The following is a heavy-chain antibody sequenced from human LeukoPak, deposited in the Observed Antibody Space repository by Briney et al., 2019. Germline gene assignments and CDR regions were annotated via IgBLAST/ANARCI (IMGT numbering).Heavy chain of an antibody. CDR3: ARDGTSAFRYYYGSRTFFDY. CDR1: GYTFTSYY. D-gene: IGHD3-10*01. Sequence: GASVKVSCKASGYTFTSYYMHWVRQAPGQGLEWMGIINPSGGSTSYAQKFQGRVTMTRDTSTSTVYMELSSLRSEDTAVYYCARDGTSAFRYYYGSRTFFDYWGQGTLVTVSS. V-gene: IGHV1-46*01. J-gene: IGHJ4*02. CDR2: INPSGGST.